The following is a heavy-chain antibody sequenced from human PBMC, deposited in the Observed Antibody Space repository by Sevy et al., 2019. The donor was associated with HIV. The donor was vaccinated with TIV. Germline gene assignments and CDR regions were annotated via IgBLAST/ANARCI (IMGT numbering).Heavy chain of an antibody. V-gene: IGHV1-8*01. CDR3: ARGLYGSGSWEG. CDR2: MNPNSGNT. D-gene: IGHD3-10*01. Sequence: ASVKVSCKASGYTFTSYDINWVRRATGQGLEWMGWMNPNSGNTGYAQKFQGRVTMTRNTSISTAYMELSSLRSEDTAVYYCARGLYGSGSWEGWGQGTLVTVSS. J-gene: IGHJ4*02. CDR1: GYTFTSYD.